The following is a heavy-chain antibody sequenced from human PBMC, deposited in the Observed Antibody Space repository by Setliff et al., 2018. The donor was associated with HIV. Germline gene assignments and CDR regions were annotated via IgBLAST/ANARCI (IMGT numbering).Heavy chain of an antibody. CDR3: ARGLNVLSGYTWVV. J-gene: IGHJ4*02. CDR1: GYTISTYL. D-gene: IGHD3-3*01. Sequence: ASVKVSCKASGYTISTYLIAWVRQAPGQGLEWMGWISPFNGNTNYAQKLQGRLTVTTDTSTNTAYMELSSLTSDDTAVYYCARGLNVLSGYTWVVWGQGTPVTVSS. CDR2: ISPFNGNT. V-gene: IGHV1-18*01.